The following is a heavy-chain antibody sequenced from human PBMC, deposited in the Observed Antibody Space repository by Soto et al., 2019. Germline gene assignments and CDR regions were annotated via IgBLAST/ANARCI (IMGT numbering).Heavy chain of an antibody. V-gene: IGHV1-69*06. CDR3: ARGNCSSTSCYLGDYYYGMDV. CDR2: IFPIFGTA. J-gene: IGHJ6*02. CDR1: GGTFSSYA. D-gene: IGHD2-2*01. Sequence: SVKVSCKASGGTFSSYAISWVREAPGQGLEWMGGIFPIFGTANYAQKFQGRVTITADKSTSTAYMELSSLRSEDTAVYYCARGNCSSTSCYLGDYYYGMDVWGQGTTVTVSS.